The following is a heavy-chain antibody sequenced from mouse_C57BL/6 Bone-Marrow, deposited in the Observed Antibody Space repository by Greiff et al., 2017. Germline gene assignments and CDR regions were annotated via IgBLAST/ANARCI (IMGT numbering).Heavy chain of an antibody. CDR3: ARVDYYGLWYFDV. J-gene: IGHJ1*03. V-gene: IGHV1-47*01. CDR2: FHPYNDDT. CDR1: GYTFTTYP. D-gene: IGHD1-2*01. Sequence: QVPLQQSGAELVKPGASVKMSCKASGYTFTTYPIEWMKQNHGKSLEWIGNFHPYNDDTKYNEKFKGKATLTVEKSSRTVYFERSRLTSYDSSVYYCARVDYYGLWYFDVWCTGTTVTVSS.